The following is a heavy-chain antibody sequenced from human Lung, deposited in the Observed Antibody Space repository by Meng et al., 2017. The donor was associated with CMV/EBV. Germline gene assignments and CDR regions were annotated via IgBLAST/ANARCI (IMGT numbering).Heavy chain of an antibody. D-gene: IGHD3-22*01. CDR3: ARVDYYDSSGYYNPDY. J-gene: IGHJ4*02. CDR2: INPNSGGT. CDR1: GYNFTGYY. V-gene: IGHV1-2*02. Sequence: GYNFTGYYMHWVRQAPGQGLEWMGWINPNSGGTNYAQKFQGRVTMTRDTSISTAYMELSRLRSDDTAVYYCARVDYYDSSGYYNPDYWGQGTLVTVSS.